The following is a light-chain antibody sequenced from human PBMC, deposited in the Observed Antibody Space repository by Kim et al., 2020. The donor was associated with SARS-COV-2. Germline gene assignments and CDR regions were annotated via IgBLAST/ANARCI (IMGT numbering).Light chain of an antibody. CDR1: QTVANW. J-gene: IGKJ1*01. CDR3: QQSYGFPRT. CDR2: RAS. Sequence: DIQMTQSPSSLSASVGDTVTITCRASQTVANWLNWYQQKPGKAPHLLIYRASTLQSGVPARFSGSASGTDFTLTISSLQHEDFAIYYCQQSYGFPRTFGQGTKVDIK. V-gene: IGKV1-39*01.